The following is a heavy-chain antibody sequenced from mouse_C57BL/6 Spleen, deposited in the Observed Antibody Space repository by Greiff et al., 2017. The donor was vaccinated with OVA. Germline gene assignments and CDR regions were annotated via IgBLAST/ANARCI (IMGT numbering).Heavy chain of an antibody. CDR1: GYTFTDYN. J-gene: IGHJ2*01. Sequence: EVQLQQSGPELVKPGASVKMSCKASGYTFTDYNMHWVKQSHGKSLEWIGYINHNNGGTRYNQKFKGKATLTVNKSSSTAYMELRSLTSEDSAVYYCARGSWEYFDYWGQGTTLTVSS. V-gene: IGHV1-22*01. CDR2: INHNNGGT. D-gene: IGHD4-1*01. CDR3: ARGSWEYFDY.